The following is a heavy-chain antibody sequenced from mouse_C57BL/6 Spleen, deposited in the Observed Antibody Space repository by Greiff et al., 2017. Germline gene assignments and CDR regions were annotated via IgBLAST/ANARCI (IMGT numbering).Heavy chain of an antibody. CDR1: GFTFSDYG. CDR2: ISSGSSTI. Sequence: EVHLVESGGGLVKPGGSLKLSCAASGFTFSDYGMHWVRQAPEKGLEWVAYISSGSSTIYYADTVKGRFTISRANSKNTLFLQMTSLRSEDTAMYYCASAYFYAMDYWGQGTSVTVSS. J-gene: IGHJ4*01. V-gene: IGHV5-17*01. CDR3: ASAYFYAMDY.